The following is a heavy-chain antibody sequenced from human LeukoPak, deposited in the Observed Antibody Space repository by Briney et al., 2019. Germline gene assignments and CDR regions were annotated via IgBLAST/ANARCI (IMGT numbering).Heavy chain of an antibody. J-gene: IGHJ4*02. CDR3: ARDAHAPKYYYDSSGYQNGR. CDR2: ISGSGGST. D-gene: IGHD3-22*01. CDR1: GFTFSSYA. V-gene: IGHV3-23*01. Sequence: GGSLRLSCAASGFTFSSYAMSWVRQAPGKGLEWVSAISGSGGSTYYADSVKGRFTISRDNSKNTLYLQMNSLRAEDTAVYYCARDAHAPKYYYDSSGYQNGRWGQGTLVTVSS.